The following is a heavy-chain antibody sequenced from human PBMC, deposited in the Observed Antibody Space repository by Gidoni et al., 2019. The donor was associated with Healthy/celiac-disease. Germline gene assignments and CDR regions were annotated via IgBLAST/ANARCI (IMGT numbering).Heavy chain of an antibody. Sequence: QVQLVESGGGVVQPGRSLRLSCAASGFTFSSYAMHWVRQAPGKGLEWVAVISYDGSNKYYADSVKGRFTISRDNSKNTLYLQMNSLRAEDTAVYYCARDLGHCGGDCYSGAFDIWGQGTMVTVSS. V-gene: IGHV3-30-3*01. CDR1: GFTFSSYA. CDR2: ISYDGSNK. J-gene: IGHJ3*02. D-gene: IGHD2-21*02. CDR3: ARDLGHCGGDCYSGAFDI.